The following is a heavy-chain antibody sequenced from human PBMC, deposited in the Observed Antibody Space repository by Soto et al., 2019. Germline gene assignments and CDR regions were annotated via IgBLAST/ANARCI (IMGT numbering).Heavy chain of an antibody. Sequence: SGGSLRLSCAASGFTFINYAMNWVRQAPGKGLEWVSGLSGSGTSTYYADSVKGRFTISRDNSRGTLFLQMNSLTAEDTAVYYCAKATTNGGWFNPFDSWGQGALVTVSS. CDR1: GFTFINYA. V-gene: IGHV3-23*01. CDR3: AKATTNGGWFNPFDS. CDR2: LSGSGTST. J-gene: IGHJ4*02. D-gene: IGHD6-19*01.